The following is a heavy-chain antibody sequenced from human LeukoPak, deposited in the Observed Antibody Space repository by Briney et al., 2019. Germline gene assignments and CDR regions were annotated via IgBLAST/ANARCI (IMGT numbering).Heavy chain of an antibody. D-gene: IGHD5-12*01. V-gene: IGHV3-33*01. Sequence: GSLRLSCAASGFTFSSYGMHWVRQAPGKGLEWVAVIWYDGSNKYYADSVKGRFTISRDNSKNTLYLQMNSLRAEDTAVYYCARDEVANYGMDVWGQGITVTVSS. CDR1: GFTFSSYG. J-gene: IGHJ6*02. CDR3: ARDEVANYGMDV. CDR2: IWYDGSNK.